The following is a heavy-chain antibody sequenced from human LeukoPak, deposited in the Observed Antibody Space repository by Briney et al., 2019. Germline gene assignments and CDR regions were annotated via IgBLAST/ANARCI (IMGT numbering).Heavy chain of an antibody. CDR1: GGSISSYY. J-gene: IGHJ4*02. CDR3: ARTLGSGWTRYFDY. Sequence: PSETLSLTCTVSGGSISSYYWSWIRQPAGKGLEWIGRIYTSGSTNYNPSLKSRVTMSVDTSKNQFSLKLSSVTAADTAVYYCARTLGSGWTRYFDYWGQGTLVNVSS. V-gene: IGHV4-4*07. CDR2: IYTSGST. D-gene: IGHD6-19*01.